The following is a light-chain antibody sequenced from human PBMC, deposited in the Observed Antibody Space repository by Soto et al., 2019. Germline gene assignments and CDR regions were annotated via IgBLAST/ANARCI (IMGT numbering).Light chain of an antibody. J-gene: IGLJ1*01. V-gene: IGLV1-51*02. CDR3: GTWDSGKV. CDR1: NSNIGNNY. CDR2: ENN. Sequence: QSALTQPPSVSAAPGQKVTISCSGSNSNIGNNYVSWYQQLPGTAPKLLIYENNKRPSGIPDRFSGSKSGTSATLGITGLQTGDEADYYCGTWDSGKVFGTGTKVTVL.